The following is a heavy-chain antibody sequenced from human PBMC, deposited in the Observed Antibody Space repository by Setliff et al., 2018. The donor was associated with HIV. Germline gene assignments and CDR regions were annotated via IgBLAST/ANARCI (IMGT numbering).Heavy chain of an antibody. Sequence: PSETLSLTCVVSGVSISNGNWWTWVRQPPGKGLEWIGEVSHSGTTNYNPSLKSRVTMSVDKSKNQFSLKLSSVTAADTAVYYCARDQRLSYWGQGTLVTVSS. CDR1: GVSISNGNW. CDR2: VSHSGTT. J-gene: IGHJ4*02. V-gene: IGHV4-4*02. CDR3: ARDQRLSY.